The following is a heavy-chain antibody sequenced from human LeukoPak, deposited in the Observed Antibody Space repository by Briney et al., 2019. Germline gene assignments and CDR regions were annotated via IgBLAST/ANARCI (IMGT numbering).Heavy chain of an antibody. CDR2: ISSSSSYI. D-gene: IGHD6-19*01. CDR3: ARDIAVAGTREGDY. Sequence: PGGSLRLSCAASGFTFSSYSMNWVRQAPGKGLEWVSSISSSSSYIYYADSVKGRFTISRDNAKNSLHLQMNSLRAEDTAVYYCARDIAVAGTREGDYWGQGTLVTVSS. CDR1: GFTFSSYS. J-gene: IGHJ4*02. V-gene: IGHV3-21*01.